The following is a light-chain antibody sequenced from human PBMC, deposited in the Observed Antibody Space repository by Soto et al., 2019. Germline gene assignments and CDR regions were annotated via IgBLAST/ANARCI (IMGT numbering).Light chain of an antibody. CDR1: QSVSSY. J-gene: IGKJ2*01. Sequence: EIVLTQSPVTLSLSPGERATLSCRARQSVSSYLAWYQQKPGQAPRLLIYDASNRATGTPARFSGSESGTDFTLTISSLEPEDFAVYYCQQRSTWPRTFGQGTKLEIK. CDR3: QQRSTWPRT. V-gene: IGKV3-11*01. CDR2: DAS.